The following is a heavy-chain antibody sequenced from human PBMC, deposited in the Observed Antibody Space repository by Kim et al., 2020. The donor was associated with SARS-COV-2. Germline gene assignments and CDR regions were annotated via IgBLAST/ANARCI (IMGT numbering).Heavy chain of an antibody. V-gene: IGHV4-59*01. CDR3: ASLGGYSGYVWGRWFDP. D-gene: IGHD5-12*01. J-gene: IGHJ5*02. Sequence: LKSRVTISVDTSKNQFSLKLSSVTAADTAVYYCASLGGYSGYVWGRWFDPWGQGTLVTVSS.